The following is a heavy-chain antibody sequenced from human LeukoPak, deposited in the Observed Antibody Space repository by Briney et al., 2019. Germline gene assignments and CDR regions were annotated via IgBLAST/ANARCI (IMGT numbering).Heavy chain of an antibody. Sequence: GGSLRLSCAASGFTFSSYSMNWVRQAPGKGLEWVSFISSNILIHYADSVKGRFTISRDNANNSLYLQMNSLRAEDTAVYYCARQISGTYYNTIDSWGQGSLVSVSS. J-gene: IGHJ4*02. CDR2: ISSNILI. CDR1: GFTFSSYS. V-gene: IGHV3-48*01. D-gene: IGHD3-10*01. CDR3: ARQISGTYYNTIDS.